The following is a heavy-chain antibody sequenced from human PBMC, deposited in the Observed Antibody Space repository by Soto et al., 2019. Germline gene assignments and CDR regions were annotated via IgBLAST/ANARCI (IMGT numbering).Heavy chain of an antibody. CDR3: ARTYYGEGGYYFDY. V-gene: IGHV3-33*01. CDR1: GFTFSSYG. D-gene: IGHD4-17*01. Sequence: QVQLVESGGGVVQPGRSLRLSCAASGFTFSSYGMHWVRQAPGKGLEWVAGIWYDGSNKYYADSVKGRFTISRDNSKNTLYLQMNSLSAEDTAVDYCARTYYGEGGYYFDYWVQGTLVTVSS. J-gene: IGHJ4*02. CDR2: IWYDGSNK.